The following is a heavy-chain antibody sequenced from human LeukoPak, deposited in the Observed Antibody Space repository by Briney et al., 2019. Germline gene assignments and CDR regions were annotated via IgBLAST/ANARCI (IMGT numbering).Heavy chain of an antibody. CDR2: FSATDGSA. Sequence: GGSLRLSCAASGFTVSSYGMTWVRQAPGKGLEWVSAFSATDGSAQYAESVRGRFTISRDNSKNSLYLQMNSLRDEDTAVYYCAKDGIGSSGSWGQGTLVTVSS. V-gene: IGHV3-23*01. D-gene: IGHD3-22*01. CDR1: GFTVSSYG. J-gene: IGHJ5*02. CDR3: AKDGIGSSGS.